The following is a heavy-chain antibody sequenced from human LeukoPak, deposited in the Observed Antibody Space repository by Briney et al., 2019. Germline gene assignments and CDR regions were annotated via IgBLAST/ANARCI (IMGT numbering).Heavy chain of an antibody. CDR2: ISYDGSNK. D-gene: IGHD3-10*01. CDR1: GFTFSSYG. V-gene: IGHV3-30*18. CDR3: AKNLRPKLITMVRGNPYYFYGMDV. Sequence: GGSLRLSCAASGFTFSSYGMHWVRQAPGKGLEWVAVISYDGSNKYYADSVKGRFTISRDNSKNTLYLQMNSLRAEDTAVYYCAKNLRPKLITMVRGNPYYFYGMDVWGQGNTVTVSS. J-gene: IGHJ6*02.